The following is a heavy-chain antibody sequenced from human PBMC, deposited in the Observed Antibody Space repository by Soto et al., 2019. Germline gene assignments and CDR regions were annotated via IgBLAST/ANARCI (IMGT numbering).Heavy chain of an antibody. CDR1: GFTFSSYS. CDR3: ARVGYDILTGYGHYDY. CDR2: ISSSSSYI. V-gene: IGHV3-21*01. Sequence: GGSLRLSCAASGFTFSSYSMNWVRQAPGKGLEWVSSISSSSSYIHYADSVKGRFTISRDNAKNSLYLQMNSLRAEDTAVYYCARVGYDILTGYGHYDYWGQGTLVTAPQ. D-gene: IGHD3-9*01. J-gene: IGHJ4*02.